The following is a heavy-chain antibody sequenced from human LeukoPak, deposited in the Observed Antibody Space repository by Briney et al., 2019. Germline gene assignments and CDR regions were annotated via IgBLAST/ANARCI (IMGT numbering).Heavy chain of an antibody. CDR1: GFTFSSYS. D-gene: IGHD1-14*01. CDR2: ISSTSSTM. CDR3: ARDDPGEEPKYFDS. V-gene: IGHV3-48*01. J-gene: IGHJ4*02. Sequence: QPGGSLRLSCSASGFTFSSYSVNWVRQAPGKGLEWISYISSTSSTMYYADSVKGRFTISRDNAKNSLYLQMNSLRTEDTAVYYCARDDPGEEPKYFDSWGQGTLVTVSS.